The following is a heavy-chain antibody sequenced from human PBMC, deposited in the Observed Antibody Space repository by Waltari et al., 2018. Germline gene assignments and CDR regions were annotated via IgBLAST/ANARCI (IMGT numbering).Heavy chain of an antibody. D-gene: IGHD3-16*01. J-gene: IGHJ3*02. CDR1: EHTLTRYA. CDR3: ARVEGAAGLDI. Sequence: QVQLVQSGAEVTKPGASVKVSCQASEHTLTRYAMHWVRQAPGQRLEWMGWIHAGNGNTKYSQKFQGRVTITRDTSASTAYMELSSLRSEDTAVYYCARVEGAAGLDIWGQGTMVTVSS. CDR2: IHAGNGNT. V-gene: IGHV1-3*01.